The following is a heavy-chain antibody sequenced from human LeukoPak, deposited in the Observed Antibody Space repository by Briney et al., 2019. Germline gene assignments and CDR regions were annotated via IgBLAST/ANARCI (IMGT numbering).Heavy chain of an antibody. D-gene: IGHD3-16*01. CDR3: AKSFRGRGNAFDI. Sequence: GESLKISCKGSGNSFSNYWIGWVRQLPGRGLEWMGIIYPGDSDTRYNPSFQGQVTISANKSISTAYLQWSSLKASDTAMYYCAKSFRGRGNAFDIWGQGTMVTVSS. CDR2: IYPGDSDT. CDR1: GNSFSNYW. V-gene: IGHV5-51*01. J-gene: IGHJ3*02.